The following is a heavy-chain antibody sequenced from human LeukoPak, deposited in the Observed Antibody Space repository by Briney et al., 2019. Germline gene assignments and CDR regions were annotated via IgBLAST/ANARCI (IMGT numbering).Heavy chain of an antibody. CDR3: ARDGGDYDFDY. CDR2: ISYDRSNK. CDR1: GFTFSSCA. Sequence: GRSLRLSCAASGFTFSSCAMHWVRQAPGKGLEWVTVISYDRSNKYYADSVKGRFTISRDNSKNTLYLQMNSLRAEDTAVYYCARDGGDYDFDYWGQGTLVTVSS. V-gene: IGHV3-30-3*01. D-gene: IGHD4-17*01. J-gene: IGHJ4*02.